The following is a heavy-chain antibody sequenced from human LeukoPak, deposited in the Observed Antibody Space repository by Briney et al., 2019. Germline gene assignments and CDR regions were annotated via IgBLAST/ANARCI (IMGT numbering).Heavy chain of an antibody. D-gene: IGHD2-2*01. CDR1: GASISSYY. CDR2: IYYSGST. J-gene: IGHJ4*02. CDR3: AASSPAFDY. V-gene: IGHV4-59*01. Sequence: SETLSLTCTVSGASISSYYWSWIRQPPGKGLEWIGYIYYSGSTNYNPSLKSRVTISVDTSKNQFSLKLSSVTAADTAVYYCAASSPAFDYWGQGILVTVSS.